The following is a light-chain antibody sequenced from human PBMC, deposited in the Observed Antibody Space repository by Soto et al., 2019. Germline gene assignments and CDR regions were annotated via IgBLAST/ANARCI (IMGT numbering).Light chain of an antibody. J-gene: IGKJ5*01. CDR1: QSVSSAY. CDR3: QPCGPSAIT. Sequence: MRGPGTVRKKPGERGTPSCWTSQSVSSAYSAWFQQKPGQAPRLLIYGVSTRATGIADRFSGSGSGTDFPLTIWVLEPEDLAVYYCQPCGPSAITFGQPTRLE. CDR2: GVS. V-gene: IGKV3-20*01.